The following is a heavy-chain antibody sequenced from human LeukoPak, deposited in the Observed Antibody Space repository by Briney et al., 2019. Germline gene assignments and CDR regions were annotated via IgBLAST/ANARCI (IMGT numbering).Heavy chain of an antibody. J-gene: IGHJ4*02. V-gene: IGHV3-48*03. D-gene: IGHD1-7*01. Sequence: GGSLRLSCAASGFTFSSYAMSWVRQAPGKGLEWLSYISSSGVTTYYADAVKGRFTTSRDNANKSFYLHMSSLRAEDTAVYYCARANNWNYPYYFDSWGRGTLVIVSS. CDR1: GFTFSSYA. CDR3: ARANNWNYPYYFDS. CDR2: ISSSGVTT.